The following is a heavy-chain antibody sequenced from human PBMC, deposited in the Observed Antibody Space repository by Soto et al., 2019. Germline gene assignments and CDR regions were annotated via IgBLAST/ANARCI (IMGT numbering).Heavy chain of an antibody. Sequence: QVQLVQSGAEVKKPGSSAKVSCKTSGGTFGSYAISWVRQAPGQGLEWMGGIIPIFSTPNYAQKFQGRVTITADESTSTAYRELSSVRPEDTAVYYWARPIQCTVDTSAQPAWFDPWGQGPLVSVSS. CDR3: ARPIQCTVDTSAQPAWFDP. J-gene: IGHJ5*02. D-gene: IGHD3-22*01. CDR1: GGTFGSYA. V-gene: IGHV1-69*12. CDR2: IIPIFSTP.